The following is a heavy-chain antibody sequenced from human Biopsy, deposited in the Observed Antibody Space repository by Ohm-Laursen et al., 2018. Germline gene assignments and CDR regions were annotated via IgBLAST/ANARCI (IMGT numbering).Heavy chain of an antibody. D-gene: IGHD4/OR15-4a*01. J-gene: IGHJ3*02. V-gene: IGHV4-4*07. CDR2: IYASETT. CDR3: AREFTYNYGAKGALDI. CDR1: GGSLSGYS. Sequence: TLSLTWAVSGGSLSGYSWNWIRQPAGKGLEWIGRIYASETTHFNPSLRSRLIMSVETSRNQFSLRLSSVTAADTAVYYCAREFTYNYGAKGALDIWGQGTKVTVSS.